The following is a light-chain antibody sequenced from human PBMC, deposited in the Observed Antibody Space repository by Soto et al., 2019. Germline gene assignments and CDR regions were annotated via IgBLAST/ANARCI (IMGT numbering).Light chain of an antibody. Sequence: EIVMTQSPATLSVSPGERATLSCRASQTVSSNLAWYQQKPGQDPRLLIYGASTRATGVPARFSGSGSGTEFTLTISSLQSEDFAVYYCQQYNNWWTFGQGTKVDIK. CDR2: GAS. J-gene: IGKJ1*01. CDR3: QQYNNWWT. V-gene: IGKV3-15*01. CDR1: QTVSSN.